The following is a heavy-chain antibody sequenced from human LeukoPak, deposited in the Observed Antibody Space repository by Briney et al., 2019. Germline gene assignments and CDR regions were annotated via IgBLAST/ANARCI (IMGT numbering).Heavy chain of an antibody. CDR1: GFIVSSHY. V-gene: IGHV3-66*04. Sequence: GGSLRLSCAASGFIVSSHYMSWVRQAPGKGLEWVSVIYSGGSTDYADSVKGRFTISRDISKNTVHLQMNSLRAEDTAVYYCARHSVASGWFYCWGQGTLVTVSS. CDR3: ARHSVASGWFYC. CDR2: IYSGGST. J-gene: IGHJ5*01. D-gene: IGHD6-6*01.